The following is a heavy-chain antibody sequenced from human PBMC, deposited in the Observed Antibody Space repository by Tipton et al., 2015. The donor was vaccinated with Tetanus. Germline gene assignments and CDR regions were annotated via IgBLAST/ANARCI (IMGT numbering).Heavy chain of an antibody. CDR3: VREINGGNSGYDYYFDN. CDR1: FGSTFNSFI. D-gene: IGHD5-12*01. CDR2: IRAHNGGT. V-gene: IGHV1-18*01. Sequence: QSGPEVKMPGDSVKVSCKASFGSTFNSFIITWVRQAPGQGLEWMGWIRAHNGGTKYAQKFQGRVTLTTDTSTMTAYMEVRSLRSDDTAVYYCVREINGGNSGYDYYFDNWGQGTLVTVSA. J-gene: IGHJ4*02.